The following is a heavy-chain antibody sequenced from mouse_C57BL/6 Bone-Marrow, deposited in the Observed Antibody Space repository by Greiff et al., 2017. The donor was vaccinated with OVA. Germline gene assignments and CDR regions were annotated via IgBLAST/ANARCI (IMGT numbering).Heavy chain of an antibody. CDR3: ARLNSNPWFAY. J-gene: IGHJ3*01. V-gene: IGHV1-59*01. Sequence: VQLQQSGAELVRPGTSVKLSCKASGYTFTSYWMHWVKQRPGQGLEWIGVIDPSDSYTNYNQKFKGKATLTVDTSSSTAYMQLSSLTSEDSAVYYCARLNSNPWFAYWGQGTLVTVSA. CDR1: GYTFTSYW. D-gene: IGHD2-5*01. CDR2: IDPSDSYT.